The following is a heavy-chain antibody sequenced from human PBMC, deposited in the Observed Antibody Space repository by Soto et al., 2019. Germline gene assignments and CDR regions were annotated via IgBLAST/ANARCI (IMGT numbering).Heavy chain of an antibody. D-gene: IGHD1-26*01. Sequence: QPGGSLRLSCAASGFTFSSYAMSWVRQAPGKGLEWVSAISGSGGSTYYADSVKGRFTISRDNSKNTLYLQMNSLRAEDTAVYYCATDRRWELLPRYYFDYWGQGTLVTVYS. CDR1: GFTFSSYA. CDR2: ISGSGGST. V-gene: IGHV3-23*01. CDR3: ATDRRWELLPRYYFDY. J-gene: IGHJ4*02.